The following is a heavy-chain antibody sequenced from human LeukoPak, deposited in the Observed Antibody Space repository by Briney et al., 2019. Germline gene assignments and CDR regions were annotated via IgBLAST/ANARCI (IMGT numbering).Heavy chain of an antibody. CDR3: AKSYLPVAAAGIAFDY. J-gene: IGHJ4*02. Sequence: ASVKVSCKASGYTFTSFYMHWVRQTPGQGLEWMGIINPSSGSTSNAQTFQGGVTMTRDTSTSTVYMELSSLRSEDTAVYYCAKSYLPVAAAGIAFDYWGQGTLVTVSS. D-gene: IGHD6-13*01. CDR1: GYTFTSFY. CDR2: INPSSGST. V-gene: IGHV1-46*01.